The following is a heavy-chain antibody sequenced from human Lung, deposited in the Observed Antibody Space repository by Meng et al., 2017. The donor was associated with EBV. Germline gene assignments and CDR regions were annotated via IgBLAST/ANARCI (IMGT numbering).Heavy chain of an antibody. Sequence: VHLVQSGAEVKKPGVSLKLSCETSGFTFTTYFIHWLRQAPGQGLQWMGLFNPNGDVTTYSPRFQGRITLTGDTSTSTLYMELSSLTSDDTAVYYCAREMPMTCYFDQWGQGTLVTVSS. CDR1: GFTFTTYF. CDR2: FNPNGDVT. V-gene: IGHV1-46*01. D-gene: IGHD3-22*01. CDR3: AREMPMTCYFDQ. J-gene: IGHJ4*03.